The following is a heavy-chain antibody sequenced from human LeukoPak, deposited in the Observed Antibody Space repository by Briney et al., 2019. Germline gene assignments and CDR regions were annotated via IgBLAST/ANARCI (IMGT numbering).Heavy chain of an antibody. CDR1: GGSVSSGSYY. CDR3: ARCSTYYYDSSLVWFDP. D-gene: IGHD3-22*01. J-gene: IGHJ5*02. V-gene: IGHV4-61*01. Sequence: SETLSLTCTVSGGSVSSGSYYWSWIRQPPGKGLEWTGYIYYSGSTNYNPSLKSRVTISVDTSKNQFSLKLSSVTAADTAVYYCARCSTYYYDSSLVWFDPWGQGTLVTVSS. CDR2: IYYSGST.